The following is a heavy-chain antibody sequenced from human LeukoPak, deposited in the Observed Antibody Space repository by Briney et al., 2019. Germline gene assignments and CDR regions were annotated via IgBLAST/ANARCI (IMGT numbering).Heavy chain of an antibody. CDR3: ARDADSSGSYIDY. V-gene: IGHV3-23*01. Sequence: PGGTLRLSCAASGFTFSSYGMSWVRQAPGKGLEWVSAISGSGGSTYYADSVKGRFTISRDNSKNTLYLQMNSLRAEDTALYYCARDADSSGSYIDYWGQGTLVTVSS. D-gene: IGHD3-22*01. CDR1: GFTFSSYG. J-gene: IGHJ4*02. CDR2: ISGSGGST.